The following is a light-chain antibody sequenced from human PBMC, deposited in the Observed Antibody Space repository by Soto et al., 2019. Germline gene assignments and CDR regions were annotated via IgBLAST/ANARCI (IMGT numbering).Light chain of an antibody. CDR1: QSVLYSSNNKNY. CDR3: QQYYTTPWP. CDR2: WAS. Sequence: DIVMTQSPDSLAVSLGERATINCKSSQSVLYSSNNKNYLAWYQQKPGQPPKALIYWASTRESGVPDRFSGSGSGTDFTLTISSLQAEDVAVYYCQQYYTTPWPFGQGTKV. J-gene: IGKJ1*01. V-gene: IGKV4-1*01.